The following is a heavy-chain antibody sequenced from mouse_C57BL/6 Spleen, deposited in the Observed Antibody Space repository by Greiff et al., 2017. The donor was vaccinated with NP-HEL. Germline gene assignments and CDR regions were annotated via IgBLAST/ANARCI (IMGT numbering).Heavy chain of an antibody. Sequence: QVQLQQSGAELVRPGASVTLSCKASGYTFTDDEMHWVKQTPVHGLEWIGAIDPETGGTAYNQKFKGKAILTADKSSSTASMELRSLTSEDSAVYYCTKDPFAYWGQGTLVTVSA. CDR2: IDPETGGT. V-gene: IGHV1-15*01. CDR3: TKDPFAY. CDR1: GYTFTDDE. J-gene: IGHJ3*01.